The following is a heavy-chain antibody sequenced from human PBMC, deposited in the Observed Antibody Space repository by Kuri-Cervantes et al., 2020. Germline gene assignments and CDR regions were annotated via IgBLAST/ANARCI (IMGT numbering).Heavy chain of an antibody. CDR2: IYYSGST. J-gene: IGHJ4*02. Sequence: SETLSLTCTVSGGSISSSSYYWSWIRQPPGKGLEWIGYIYYSGSTNYNPSLKSRVTISVDTSKNQFSLKLSSVTAADTAVYYCARGRWWARVDYWGQGTLVTVSS. CDR1: GGSISSSSYY. D-gene: IGHD2-8*02. CDR3: ARGRWWARVDY. V-gene: IGHV4-61*01.